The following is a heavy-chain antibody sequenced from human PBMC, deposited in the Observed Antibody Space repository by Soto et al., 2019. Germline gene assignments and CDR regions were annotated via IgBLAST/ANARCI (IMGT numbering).Heavy chain of an antibody. CDR3: ARGYCGSTSCYAPQSGMDV. D-gene: IGHD2-2*01. Sequence: GGSLRLSCAASGFTFSSYDMHWVRQATGKGLEWVSAIGTAGDTYYPGSVKGRFTISRENAKNSLYLQMNSLRAEDTAVYYCARGYCGSTSCYAPQSGMDVWGQGTTVTVSS. CDR2: IGTAGDT. J-gene: IGHJ6*02. V-gene: IGHV3-13*01. CDR1: GFTFSSYD.